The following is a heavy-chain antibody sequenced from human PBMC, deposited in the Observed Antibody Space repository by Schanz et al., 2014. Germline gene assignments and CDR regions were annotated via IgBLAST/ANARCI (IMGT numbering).Heavy chain of an antibody. D-gene: IGHD3-10*01. V-gene: IGHV4-4*02. CDR3: ARGAGGGSGTYYGAYYNYYYMDV. J-gene: IGHJ6*03. Sequence: QVQLQESGPGLVKPSGTLSLTCAVSGGSISSSNWWSWVRQPPGKGLEWIGEIYHSGRTNYNPSIKSRVTIAVDKSNYEFSLKLSSGTAADTAVYYCARGAGGGSGTYYGAYYNYYYMDVWGKGTTVTVSS. CDR2: IYHSGRT. CDR1: GGSISSSNW.